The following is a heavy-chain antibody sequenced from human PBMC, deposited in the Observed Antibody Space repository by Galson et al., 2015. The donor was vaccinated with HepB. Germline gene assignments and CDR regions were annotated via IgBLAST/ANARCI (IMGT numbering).Heavy chain of an antibody. Sequence: SLRLSCAGSGLTFSRTGMTWVRQAPGKGLDCVSAISVSGSGKDYADSVRGRFTISRDNSKNMLYLQMNDLRAEDTAVYYCAKGTTSIDYWGQGTLVTVSS. D-gene: IGHD1-1*01. V-gene: IGHV3-23*01. CDR1: GLTFSRTG. CDR2: ISVSGSGK. J-gene: IGHJ4*02. CDR3: AKGTTSIDY.